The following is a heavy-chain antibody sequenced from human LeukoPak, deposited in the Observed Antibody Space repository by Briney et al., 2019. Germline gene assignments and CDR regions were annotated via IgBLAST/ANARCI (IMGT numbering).Heavy chain of an antibody. CDR1: GGSISSYY. Sequence: SETLSLTCTVSGGSISSYYWSWIRQPPGKGLEWIGYIYTSGSTNYNPSLKSRVTISVDTSKNQFSLKLRSVTAADPAVYYCARSRQDLDYYGSGSYYWFDPWGQGTLVTVSS. CDR3: ARSRQDLDYYGSGSYYWFDP. V-gene: IGHV4-4*09. CDR2: IYTSGST. J-gene: IGHJ5*02. D-gene: IGHD3-10*01.